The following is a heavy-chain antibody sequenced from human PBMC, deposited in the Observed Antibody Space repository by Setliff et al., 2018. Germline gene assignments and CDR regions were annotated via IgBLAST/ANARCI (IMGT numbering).Heavy chain of an antibody. CDR1: GFTFSSYA. Sequence: GGSLRLSCVASGFTFSSYAMSWVRQAPGKGLECVSSISAGTTYIYYADSVKGRVTISRDNSKNTLFLQMLSLRVEDTAVYYCAKGDDTECYSSFDYWGQGALVTVSS. CDR3: AKGDDTECYSSFDY. J-gene: IGHJ4*02. V-gene: IGHV3-21*04. CDR2: ISAGTTYI. D-gene: IGHD2-2*02.